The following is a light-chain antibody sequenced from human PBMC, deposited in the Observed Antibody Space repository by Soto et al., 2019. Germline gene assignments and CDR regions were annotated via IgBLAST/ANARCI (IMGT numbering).Light chain of an antibody. J-gene: IGKJ1*01. CDR3: QQCYMGWT. CDR1: QSISSY. Sequence: DIQMTQCPSSLSAAVGDRVSITCRASQSISSYLNWYQQKPGKAPKLLIYAASRVQSGVPSRFSGSGSGTDFTLTISSLQPEDFGTYYCQQCYMGWTFGQGTKVDIK. V-gene: IGKV1-39*01. CDR2: AAS.